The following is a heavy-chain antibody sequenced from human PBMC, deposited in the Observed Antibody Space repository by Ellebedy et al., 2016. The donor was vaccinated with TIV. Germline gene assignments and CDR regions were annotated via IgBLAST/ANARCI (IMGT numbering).Heavy chain of an antibody. CDR2: ISGSGGST. D-gene: IGHD6-19*01. J-gene: IGHJ4*02. CDR1: GFTFSSYA. Sequence: GGSLRLSCAASGFTFSSYAMSWVRQAPGKGLEWVSAISGSGGSTYYADSVKGRFTISRDNAKNSLYLQMNSLRAEDTAVYYCARGQYSSGWYRYIDYWGQGTLVTVSS. CDR3: ARGQYSSGWYRYIDY. V-gene: IGHV3-23*01.